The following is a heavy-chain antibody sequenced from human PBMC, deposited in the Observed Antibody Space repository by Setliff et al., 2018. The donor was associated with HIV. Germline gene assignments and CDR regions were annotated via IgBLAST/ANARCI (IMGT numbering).Heavy chain of an antibody. Sequence: ASVKVSCKASGYTFTSYGISWVRQAPGQGLEWMGWISAYSGNTNYAQKLQGRVTMTTDTSTSTAYMELRSLRSDDTAVYYCARDNYDILTGYPYYFDYWGQGTLVTVSS. V-gene: IGHV1-18*01. CDR1: GYTFTSYG. CDR3: ARDNYDILTGYPYYFDY. CDR2: ISAYSGNT. D-gene: IGHD3-9*01. J-gene: IGHJ4*02.